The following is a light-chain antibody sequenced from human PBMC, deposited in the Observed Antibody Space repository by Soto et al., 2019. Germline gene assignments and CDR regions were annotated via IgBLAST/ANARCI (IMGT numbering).Light chain of an antibody. Sequence: SYDLTQPPSVSVSPGPTASITCSGDKLGDKYACWYQQKPGQSPVLVIYQGSKRPSGIPERFSGSNSGNTATLTISGTQAMDEADYYCQAWDSSTSWVFGGGTKLTVL. CDR1: KLGDKY. V-gene: IGLV3-1*01. J-gene: IGLJ2*01. CDR3: QAWDSSTSWV. CDR2: QGS.